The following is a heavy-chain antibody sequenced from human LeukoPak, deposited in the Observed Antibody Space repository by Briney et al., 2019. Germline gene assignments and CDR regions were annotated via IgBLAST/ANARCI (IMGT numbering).Heavy chain of an antibody. CDR1: ASXXSSSFH. CDR3: XXXXGXXXXHY. CDR2: IYSSGST. J-gene: IGHJ4*02. V-gene: IGHV4-39*01. Sequence: ASXXSSSFHWDWVRQPPGKGLEWIGSIYSSGSTSYNPSLKSRVTISVDTSKNQFSLNVNSVSAADTDVYXXXXXXGXXXXHYWGQXTXVTVSS.